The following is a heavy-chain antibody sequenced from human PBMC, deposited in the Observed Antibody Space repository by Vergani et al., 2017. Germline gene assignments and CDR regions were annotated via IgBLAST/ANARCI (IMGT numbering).Heavy chain of an antibody. CDR1: GFTFSSYG. CDR3: ARDSRSVDTATGFDP. V-gene: IGHV3-33*01. D-gene: IGHD5-18*01. J-gene: IGHJ5*02. Sequence: QVQLVESGGGVVQPGRSLRLSCAASGFTFSSYGMHWVRQAPGKGLEWVAVIWYDGSNKYYADSVKGRFTISRDNSKNTLYLQMNSLRAEDTAVYYCARDSRSVDTATGFDPWGQGTLVTVSS. CDR2: IWYDGSNK.